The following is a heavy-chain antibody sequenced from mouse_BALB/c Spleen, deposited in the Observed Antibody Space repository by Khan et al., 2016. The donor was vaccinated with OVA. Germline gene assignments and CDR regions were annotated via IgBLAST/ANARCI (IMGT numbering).Heavy chain of an antibody. CDR1: GFSLSSNG. J-gene: IGHJ4*01. V-gene: IGHV2-3*01. CDR3: AKFTPDYYSMDY. CDR2: IWGDGST. Sequence: QVQLKESGPGLVAPSQSLSITCTVSGFSLSSNGVSWVRQRPGKGLEWLGVIWGDGSTNYHSTLKSRLIISKDNSKSQVFLKLNSLQTDDTATYYCAKFTPDYYSMDYWGKGTTVTVSS.